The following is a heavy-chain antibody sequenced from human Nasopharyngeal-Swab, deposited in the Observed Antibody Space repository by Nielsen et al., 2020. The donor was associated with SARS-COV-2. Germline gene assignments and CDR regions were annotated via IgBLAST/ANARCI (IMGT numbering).Heavy chain of an antibody. CDR3: ARTFCTTSSCSYYFDS. V-gene: IGHV4-34*01. D-gene: IGHD2-2*01. J-gene: IGHJ4*02. CDR1: GGSLSGYY. CDR2: VEQSGFT. Sequence: SETLSLTCAVYGGSLSGYYWTWIRQPPGKGLEWIGEVEQSGFTKYNPSLKSRVSISLGTSKNQVSLKVSSVTAADTAVYYCARTFCTTSSCSYYFDSWGQGNLVTVSS.